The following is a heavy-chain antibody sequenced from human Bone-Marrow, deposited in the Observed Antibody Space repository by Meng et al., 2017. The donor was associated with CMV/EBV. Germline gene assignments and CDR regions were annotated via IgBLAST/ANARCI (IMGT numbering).Heavy chain of an antibody. CDR3: ARDLKEDCSSTSCYRDYYYYGMDV. CDR2: VSVYKGDT. CDR1: GYIFTSYD. D-gene: IGHD2-2*02. Sequence: ASVKVSCKASGYIFTSYDINWVRQAPGQGLEWVGWVSVYKGDTKYAEKVEGRVTLTADTSASTAYLELRSLRSDDTAVYYCARDLKEDCSSTSCYRDYYYYGMDVWGQGTTVTVSS. J-gene: IGHJ6*02. V-gene: IGHV1-18*01.